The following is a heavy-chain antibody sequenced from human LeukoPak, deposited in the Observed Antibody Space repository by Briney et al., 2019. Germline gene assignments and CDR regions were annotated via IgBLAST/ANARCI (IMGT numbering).Heavy chain of an antibody. CDR3: AKDPLDYYYGSGCYYDY. J-gene: IGHJ4*02. V-gene: IGHV3-23*01. CDR2: ISGSGGST. Sequence: GGSLRLSCAASGFTFSSYAMSWVRQAPGKGLEWVSAISGSGGSTYYADSVKGRFTISRDNSKNTLYLQMNSLRAEDTAVYYCAKDPLDYYYGSGCYYDYWGQGTLVTVSS. CDR1: GFTFSSYA. D-gene: IGHD3-10*01.